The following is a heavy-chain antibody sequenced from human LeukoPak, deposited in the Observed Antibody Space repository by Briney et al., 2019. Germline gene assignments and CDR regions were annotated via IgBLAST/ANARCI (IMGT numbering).Heavy chain of an antibody. CDR3: ARVSSGWYAPM. CDR1: GGSISSGSYY. V-gene: IGHV4-61*02. D-gene: IGHD6-19*01. CDR2: IYTSGST. J-gene: IGHJ4*02. Sequence: PSQTLSLTCTVSGGSISSGSYYWSWIRQPAGKGLKWIGRIYTSGSTNYNPSLKSRVTMSVDTSKNQFSLKLSSVTAADTAVYYCARVSSGWYAPMWGQGTLVTVSS.